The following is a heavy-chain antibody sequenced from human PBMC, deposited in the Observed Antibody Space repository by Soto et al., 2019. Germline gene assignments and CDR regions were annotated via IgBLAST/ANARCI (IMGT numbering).Heavy chain of an antibody. J-gene: IGHJ4*01. CDR3: ARYSECRSTSCFFPHYF. CDR1: GITFCRYA. D-gene: IGHD2-2*01. V-gene: IGHV3-23*01. CDR2: SSGSWGST. Sequence: GGSLILSCASSGITFCRYAIIWVRRGLGVGQEWVSASSGSWGSTFYADSVRGRFTISRDNSKNTLYWKMNSLRAEHTAVYYCARYSECRSTSCFFPHYFWGQGT.